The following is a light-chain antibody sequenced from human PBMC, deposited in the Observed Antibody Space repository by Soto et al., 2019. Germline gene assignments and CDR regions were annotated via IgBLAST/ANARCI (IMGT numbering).Light chain of an antibody. V-gene: IGLV2-14*03. Sequence: QSALTQPASVSGAPGQSITISCTGTSNDVGGYKYVSWYQQRPGTAPKLIMFAVNNRPSGVSDRFSGSRSANTASLTISGLQAQDEADYYCSSYSSNNILSYVFGTGTKVTVL. J-gene: IGLJ1*01. CDR2: AVN. CDR1: SNDVGGYKY. CDR3: SSYSSNNILSYV.